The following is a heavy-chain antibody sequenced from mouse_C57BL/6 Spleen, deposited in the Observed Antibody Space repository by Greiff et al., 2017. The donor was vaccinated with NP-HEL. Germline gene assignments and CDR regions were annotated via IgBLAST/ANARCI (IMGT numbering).Heavy chain of an antibody. CDR2: IWTGGGT. J-gene: IGHJ4*01. CDR1: GFSLTSYA. Sequence: QVQLQQSGPGLVAPSQSLSIPCTVSGFSLTSYAISWVRQPPGKGLEWLGVIWTGGGTNYNSALKSRLSISKDNSKSQVFLKMNSLQTDDTARYYWARRNYDYDGESAMDYWGQGTSVTVSS. CDR3: ARRNYDYDGESAMDY. D-gene: IGHD2-4*01. V-gene: IGHV2-9-1*01.